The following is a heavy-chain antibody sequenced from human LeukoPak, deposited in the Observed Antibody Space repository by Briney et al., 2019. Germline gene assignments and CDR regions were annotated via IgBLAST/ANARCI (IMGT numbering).Heavy chain of an antibody. CDR2: IYGSGST. J-gene: IGHJ5*02. V-gene: IGHV4-59*12. D-gene: IGHD4/OR15-4a*01. Sequence: PSETLSLTCTVSSGSIRSYYWSWIRQPPGEGLEWIGYIYGSGSTNFNPSLKSRVTMSVDTSKNQISLKLSFVTAADTAMYYCARSTMVNTATGWFDPWGQGTLVTVSS. CDR1: SGSIRSYY. CDR3: ARSTMVNTATGWFDP.